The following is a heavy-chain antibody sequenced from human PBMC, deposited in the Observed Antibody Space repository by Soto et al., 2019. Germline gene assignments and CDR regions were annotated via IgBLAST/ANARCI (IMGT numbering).Heavy chain of an antibody. D-gene: IGHD2-15*01. J-gene: IGHJ3*02. V-gene: IGHV2-5*02. CDR1: GFSLSTSGVG. CDR3: AHRLGRYCSGGSCYRGAFDI. CDR2: IYWDDDK. Sequence: SGPTLVNPTQTLTLTCTFSGFSLSTSGVGVGWIRQPPGKALEWLALIYWDDDKRYSPSLKSRLTITKDTSKNQVVLTMTNMDPVDTATYYCAHRLGRYCSGGSCYRGAFDIWGQGTMVTV.